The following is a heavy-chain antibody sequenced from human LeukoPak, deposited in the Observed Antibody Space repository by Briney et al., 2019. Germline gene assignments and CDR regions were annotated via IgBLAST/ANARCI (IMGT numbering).Heavy chain of an antibody. CDR1: GFTFSSYS. J-gene: IGHJ3*02. CDR2: ISSSSSYI. D-gene: IGHD3-22*01. Sequence: GGSLRLSCAASGFTFSSYSMNWVRQAPGKGLEWVSSISSSSSYIYYADSVKGRFTISRDNAKNSLYLQMNSLRAEDTAVYYCATFGSSGFAFDIWGQGTMVTASS. V-gene: IGHV3-21*01. CDR3: ATFGSSGFAFDI.